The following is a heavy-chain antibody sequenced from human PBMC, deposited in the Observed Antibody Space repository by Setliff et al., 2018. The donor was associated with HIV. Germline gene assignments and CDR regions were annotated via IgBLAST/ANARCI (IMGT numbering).Heavy chain of an antibody. V-gene: IGHV1-18*01. CDR2: ISPYNGNT. J-gene: IGHJ3*02. D-gene: IGHD3-22*01. CDR3: ARGGSLFTMTTHPFDI. CDR1: GYTFTNYG. Sequence: ASVKVSCKASGYTFTNYGISWVRQAPGQGLEWMGWISPYNGNTKFGQKLQGRVTMTTDTSTSTGYMELRSLRSDDTAMYYCARGGSLFTMTTHPFDIWGQGTMVTVSS.